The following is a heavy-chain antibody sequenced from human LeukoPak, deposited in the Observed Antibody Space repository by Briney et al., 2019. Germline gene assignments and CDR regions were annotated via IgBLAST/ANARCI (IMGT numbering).Heavy chain of an antibody. Sequence: TGTLSLTCAVSGGSISSSNWRSWVRQPPGKGLEWIGEIYHSGSTIYNPSLESRVTISVDKSKNQFSLKLSSVTAADTAVYYCARDNGTSCYDYWAREPWSPSPQ. J-gene: IGHJ4*02. D-gene: IGHD2-2*01. CDR2: IYHSGST. CDR1: GGSISSSNW. CDR3: ARDNGTSCYDY. V-gene: IGHV4-4*02.